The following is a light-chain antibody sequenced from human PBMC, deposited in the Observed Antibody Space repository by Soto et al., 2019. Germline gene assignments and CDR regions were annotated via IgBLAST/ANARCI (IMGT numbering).Light chain of an antibody. J-gene: IGKJ1*01. CDR1: QNIHNH. CDR2: DAI. Sequence: ELVLTQSPCTLSLNPGERATLSCRASQNIHNHMSWFLQKPGQTPRLLIYDAIIRAPDVPARFSGSWSGTEFTLTINCLQSEDFAVYYCQQYGSSPWTFGQGTKVDIK. V-gene: IGKV3-15*01. CDR3: QQYGSSPWT.